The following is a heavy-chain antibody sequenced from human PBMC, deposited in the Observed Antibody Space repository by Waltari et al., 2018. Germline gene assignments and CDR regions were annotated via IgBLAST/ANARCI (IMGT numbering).Heavy chain of an antibody. Sequence: QVQLQESGPGLVKPSETLSLTCTVSGASTSGYYWSWIRQPPGKGLEWIGYVYYSGTTNYNPSLKSRVTISLDTSKNQFSLRLRSVTSAETAVYYCARVAGRHDNGDYVERFDYWGQGTLVTVSS. CDR2: VYYSGTT. CDR1: GASTSGYY. CDR3: ARVAGRHDNGDYVERFDY. V-gene: IGHV4-59*01. D-gene: IGHD4-17*01. J-gene: IGHJ4*02.